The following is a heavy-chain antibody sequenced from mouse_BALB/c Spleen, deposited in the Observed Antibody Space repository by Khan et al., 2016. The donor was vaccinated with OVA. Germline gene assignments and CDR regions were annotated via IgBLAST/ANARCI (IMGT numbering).Heavy chain of an antibody. CDR3: ARDYYDYDHAMDY. J-gene: IGHJ4*01. D-gene: IGHD2-4*01. Sequence: VQLQQSGPDLVKPGASVKISCKASGYSFTGYYMHWVKQSPGKSLEWIGRVNPKNGGASYNQKFKDKAILTVDKSSSTAYMEVRSLTPEDSAVYYCARDYYDYDHAMDYWGQGTSVTVSS. V-gene: IGHV1-26*01. CDR1: GYSFTGYY. CDR2: VNPKNGGA.